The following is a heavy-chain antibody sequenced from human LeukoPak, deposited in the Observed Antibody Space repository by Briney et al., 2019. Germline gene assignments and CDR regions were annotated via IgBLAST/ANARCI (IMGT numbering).Heavy chain of an antibody. CDR2: IYPGDSDT. Sequence: GESLKIPCKGSGYSFTIYWIGWVRQMPGKGLEWMGIIYPGDSDTRYSPSFQGQVTISADKSISTAYLQWSSLKPSDTAMYYCARPRDSSSWEAFDIWGQGTMVTVSS. V-gene: IGHV5-51*01. CDR1: GYSFTIYW. CDR3: ARPRDSSSWEAFDI. J-gene: IGHJ3*02. D-gene: IGHD6-13*01.